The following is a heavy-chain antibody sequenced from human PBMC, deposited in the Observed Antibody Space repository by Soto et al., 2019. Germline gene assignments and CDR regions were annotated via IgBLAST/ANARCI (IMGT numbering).Heavy chain of an antibody. Sequence: QVQLVQSGAAVKKPGSSVKVSCKASGGTFSSYAISWVRQAPGQGLEWMGGIIPIFGTANYAQKFQGRVTITADESTSTAYMELSSLRSEDTAVYYCAREGAYYYDSSGYLDYWGQGTLVTVSS. V-gene: IGHV1-69*12. CDR1: GGTFSSYA. CDR2: IIPIFGTA. D-gene: IGHD3-22*01. J-gene: IGHJ4*02. CDR3: AREGAYYYDSSGYLDY.